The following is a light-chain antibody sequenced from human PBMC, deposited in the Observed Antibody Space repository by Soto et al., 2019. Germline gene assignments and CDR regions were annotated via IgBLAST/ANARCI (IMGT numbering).Light chain of an antibody. CDR2: DAS. CDR1: QSIGTY. V-gene: IGKV3-11*01. CDR3: QQRSNWPPT. J-gene: IGKJ2*01. Sequence: EIVLTQSPATLSLSPGERATLFCRASQSIGTYLAWYQQKSGQAPRLLIYDASNRATGIPARFSGGGSGTDFTLTVSSLEPEDLAVYYCQQRSNWPPTFGQGTKLEI.